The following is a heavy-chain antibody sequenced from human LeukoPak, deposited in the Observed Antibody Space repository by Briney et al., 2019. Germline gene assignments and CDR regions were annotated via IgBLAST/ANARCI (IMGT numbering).Heavy chain of an antibody. Sequence: PSETLSLTCAVYGGSFSGYYWSWIRQPPGKGLDWIGEINHSGSTNYNPSLKSRVTISVDTSKNQFSLKLSSVTTADKPVYYCARGRGRHAGYWGQGTLVTVSS. J-gene: IGHJ4*02. CDR2: INHSGST. V-gene: IGHV4-34*01. CDR3: ARGRGRHAGY. D-gene: IGHD3-10*01. CDR1: GGSFSGYY.